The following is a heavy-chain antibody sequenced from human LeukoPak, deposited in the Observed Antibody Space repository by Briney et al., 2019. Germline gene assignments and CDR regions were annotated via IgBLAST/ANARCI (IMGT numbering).Heavy chain of an antibody. V-gene: IGHV1-46*01. CDR2: INPSGGST. CDR1: GYTFTSYD. J-gene: IGHJ3*02. CDR3: ARGASNYYDSSGYHDAFDI. D-gene: IGHD3-22*01. Sequence: ASVKVSCKASGYTFTSYDINWVRQAPGQGLEWMGIINPSGGSTSYAQKFQGRVTMTRDTSTSTVYMELSSLRSEDTAVYYCARGASNYYDSSGYHDAFDIWGQGTMVTVSS.